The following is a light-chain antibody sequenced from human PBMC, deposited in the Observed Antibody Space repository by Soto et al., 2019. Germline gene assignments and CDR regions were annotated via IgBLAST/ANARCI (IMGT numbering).Light chain of an antibody. CDR1: SSDVGGYNY. CDR2: EVS. V-gene: IGLV2-8*01. Sequence: QSALTQPPSASGSPGQSGTISCTGTSSDVGGYNYVSWYQQHPGKAPKLMIYEVSKRPSGVPDRFSGSKSGNTASLTISGLQAEDETDYYCFSYTSSGTYAFGTGTKVTVL. CDR3: FSYTSSGTYA. J-gene: IGLJ1*01.